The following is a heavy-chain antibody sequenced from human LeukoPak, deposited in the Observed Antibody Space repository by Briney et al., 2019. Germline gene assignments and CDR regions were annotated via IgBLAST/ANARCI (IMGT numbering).Heavy chain of an antibody. CDR1: GYTFTGYY. D-gene: IGHD5-24*01. Sequence: GASVKVSCKASGYTFTGYYMHWVRQAPGQGLEWMGRINPNSGGTNYAQKFQGRVTMTRDTSISTAYMELSRLRSDDTAVYYCARSGSRELVLFDLGYWDQGTLVTVSS. V-gene: IGHV1-2*06. J-gene: IGHJ4*02. CDR3: ARSGSRELVLFDLGY. CDR2: INPNSGGT.